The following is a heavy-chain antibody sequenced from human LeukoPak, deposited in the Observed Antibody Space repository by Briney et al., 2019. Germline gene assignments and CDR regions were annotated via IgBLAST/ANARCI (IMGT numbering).Heavy chain of an antibody. V-gene: IGHV4-4*07. J-gene: IGHJ5*02. CDR2: ISGSGTI. CDR1: GGSISSYY. CDR3: ARDAGTTGEVKFDP. D-gene: IGHD4-17*01. Sequence: SETLSLTCTVSGGSISSYYWSWIRQPPGKGLEWIGRISGSGTITYNPALQSRLTISIDTSKNQFSLKLMSVTAADTAVYYCARDAGTTGEVKFDPWGQGTLVTVSS.